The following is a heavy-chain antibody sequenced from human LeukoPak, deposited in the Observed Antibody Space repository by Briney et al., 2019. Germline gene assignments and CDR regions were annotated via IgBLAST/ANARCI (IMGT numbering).Heavy chain of an antibody. CDR1: GGSISSYY. V-gene: IGHV4-59*01. CDR2: IYYSGST. Sequence: SETLSLTCTVPGGSISSYYWSWIRQPPGKGLEWIGYIYYSGSTNYNPSLKSRVTISVDTSKNQFSLKLSSVTAADTAVYYCARSLYYYDSSGYYSGAFDIWGQGTMVTVSS. CDR3: ARSLYYYDSSGYYSGAFDI. J-gene: IGHJ3*02. D-gene: IGHD3-22*01.